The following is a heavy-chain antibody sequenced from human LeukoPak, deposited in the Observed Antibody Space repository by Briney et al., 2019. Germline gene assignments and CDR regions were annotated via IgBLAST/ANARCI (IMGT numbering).Heavy chain of an antibody. CDR3: AKEGAARQRGFDY. J-gene: IGHJ4*02. Sequence: GGSLRLSCAASGFTFNNYAMTWVRQTPGKGPEWVSLISWKGDTTAYAGSVRGRFTISRDNAKNSLYLQMNSLRAEDSALYYCAKEGAARQRGFDYWGQGTLVTVSS. V-gene: IGHV3-20*04. CDR1: GFTFNNYA. CDR2: ISWKGDTT. D-gene: IGHD6-25*01.